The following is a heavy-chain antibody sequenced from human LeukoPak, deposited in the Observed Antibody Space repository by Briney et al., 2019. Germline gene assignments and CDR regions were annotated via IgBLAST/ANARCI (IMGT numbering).Heavy chain of an antibody. V-gene: IGHV4-39*07. CDR2: IYYSGST. J-gene: IGHJ3*02. Sequence: PSETQSLTCTVSGGSISSSSYYWGWIRQPPGKGLEWIGSIYYSGSTYYNPSLKSRVTISVDTSKNQFSLKLSSVTAADTAVYYCASGRGYCSSTSCYRIAFDIWGQGTMVTVSS. CDR1: GGSISSSSYY. D-gene: IGHD2-2*02. CDR3: ASGRGYCSSTSCYRIAFDI.